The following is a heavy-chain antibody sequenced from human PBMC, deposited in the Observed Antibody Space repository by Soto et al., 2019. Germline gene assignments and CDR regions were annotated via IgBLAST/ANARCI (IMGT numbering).Heavy chain of an antibody. V-gene: IGHV3-15*01. Sequence: EVQVVESGGDLVKPGGSLRLSCVTSGFMFSSAWMSWVRQAPGKGLEWVGRIKSKSDGGARDYAATVKGRFSISRDDSKNTVYLQINSLRAEDTAVYYCVEGWNDFWGQGTLVTVSS. J-gene: IGHJ4*02. D-gene: IGHD1-1*01. CDR3: VEGWNDF. CDR1: GFMFSSAW. CDR2: IKSKSDGGAR.